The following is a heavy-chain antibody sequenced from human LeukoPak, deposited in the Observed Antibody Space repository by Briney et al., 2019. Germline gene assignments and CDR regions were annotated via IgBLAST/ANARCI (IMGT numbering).Heavy chain of an antibody. V-gene: IGHV4-59*01. J-gene: IGHJ6*02. Sequence: SETLSLTCTVSGGSISGYYWSWIRQPPGKGLEWIAYIYYNGISNYNPSLKSRVIISVDSSKNQFSLKLTSVTAADTAVYYCARGPTRGYCSGGSCYRGYYYGMDVWGQGTTVTVSS. CDR2: IYYNGIS. D-gene: IGHD2-15*01. CDR1: GGSISGYY. CDR3: ARGPTRGYCSGGSCYRGYYYGMDV.